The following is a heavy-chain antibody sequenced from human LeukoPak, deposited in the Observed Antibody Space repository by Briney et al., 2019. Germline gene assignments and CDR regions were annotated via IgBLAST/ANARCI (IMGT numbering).Heavy chain of an antibody. CDR3: ASIVGATSNFDY. J-gene: IGHJ4*02. V-gene: IGHV1-69*13. D-gene: IGHD1-26*01. CDR2: IIPIFGTA. CDR1: GGTFSSYA. Sequence: GASVKVSCKASGGTFSSYAISWVRQAPGQGLEWMGGIIPIFGTANYAQKFQGGVTITADESTSTAYMELSSLRSEDTAVYYCASIVGATSNFDYWGQGTLVTVSS.